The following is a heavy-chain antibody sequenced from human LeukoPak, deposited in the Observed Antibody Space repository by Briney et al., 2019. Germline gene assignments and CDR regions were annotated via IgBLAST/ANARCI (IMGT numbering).Heavy chain of an antibody. V-gene: IGHV3-7*01. CDR1: GFTFSSYW. CDR2: IKQDGSEK. CDR3: AREDSQGYSYVWFDP. D-gene: IGHD5-18*01. Sequence: PGGSLRLSCAASGFTFSSYWMSWVRQAPGKGLEWVANIKQDGSEKYYVDSVKGRFTISRDNAKNSLYLQMNSLRAEDTAVYYCAREDSQGYSYVWFDPWGQGTLVTVSS. J-gene: IGHJ5*02.